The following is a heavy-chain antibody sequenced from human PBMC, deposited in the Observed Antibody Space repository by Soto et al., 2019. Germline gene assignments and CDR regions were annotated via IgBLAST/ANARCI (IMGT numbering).Heavy chain of an antibody. CDR2: IKQDGSEK. D-gene: IGHD3-3*01. CDR3: AREDSRNYDFWSGYYRRNWFDP. Sequence: HPGGSLRLSCAASGFTFSSYWMSWVRQAPGKGLEWVANIKQDGSEKYYVDSVKGRFTISRDNAKNSLYLQMNSLRAEDTAVYYCAREDSRNYDFWSGYYRRNWFDPWGQGTLVTVSS. V-gene: IGHV3-7*03. CDR1: GFTFSSYW. J-gene: IGHJ5*02.